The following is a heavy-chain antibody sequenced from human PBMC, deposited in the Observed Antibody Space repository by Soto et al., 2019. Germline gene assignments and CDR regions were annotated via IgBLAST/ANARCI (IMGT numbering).Heavy chain of an antibody. J-gene: IGHJ3*02. V-gene: IGHV1-2*04. CDR2: INPNSGGT. Sequence: ASVKVSCKASGYTFTGYYMHWVRQAPGQGLEWMGWINPNSGGTNYAQKFQGWVTMTRDTSISTAYMELSRLRSDDTAVYYCARDSARGDTAMALNAFDIWGQGTMVTVSS. CDR3: ARDSARGDTAMALNAFDI. CDR1: GYTFTGYY. D-gene: IGHD5-18*01.